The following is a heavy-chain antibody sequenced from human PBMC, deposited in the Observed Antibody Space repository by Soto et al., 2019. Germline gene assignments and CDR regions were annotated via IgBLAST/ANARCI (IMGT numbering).Heavy chain of an antibody. Sequence: DVELLESGGGLVQPGGSLRLSCAASGFTFSSYTMSWVRQPPGKGLEWVSVIVADGVTTYFADSVKGRFTISRDNFKNTMSLQMNSLRAEDTAVYYCAKKQKLTAGDVFFDYWGQGTPVTVSS. D-gene: IGHD6-13*01. V-gene: IGHV3-23*01. J-gene: IGHJ4*02. CDR3: AKKQKLTAGDVFFDY. CDR2: IVADGVTT. CDR1: GFTFSSYT.